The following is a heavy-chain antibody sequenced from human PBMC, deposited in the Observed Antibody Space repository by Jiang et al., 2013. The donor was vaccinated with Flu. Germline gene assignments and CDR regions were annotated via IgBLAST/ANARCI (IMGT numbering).Heavy chain of an antibody. CDR2: SESGSRT. V-gene: IGHV3-23*01. CDR3: AKDRAYDDAFDI. J-gene: IGHJ3*02. Sequence: SESGSRTYYADSVRGRFTISRDNSKHTLFLQINRLRVDDTAIYYCAKDRAYDDAFDIWGRGTMVSVSS. D-gene: IGHD5-12*01.